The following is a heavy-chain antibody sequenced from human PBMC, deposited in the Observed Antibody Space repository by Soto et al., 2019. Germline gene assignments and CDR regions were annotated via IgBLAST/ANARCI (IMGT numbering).Heavy chain of an antibody. J-gene: IGHJ6*02. CDR3: TTGRFLEWSDYYYYGMDV. Sequence: SVSNAWMNWVRQAPGKGLEWVGRIKSKTDGGTTDYAAPVKGRFTISRDDSKNTLYLQMNSLKTDDTAVYYCTTGRFLEWSDYYYYGMDVWGQGTTVTVSS. CDR2: IKSKTDGGTT. V-gene: IGHV3-15*07. CDR1: SVSNAW. D-gene: IGHD3-3*01.